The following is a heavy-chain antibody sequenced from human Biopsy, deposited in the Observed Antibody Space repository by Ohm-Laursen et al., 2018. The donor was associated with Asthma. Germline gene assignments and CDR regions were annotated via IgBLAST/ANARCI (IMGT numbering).Heavy chain of an antibody. CDR3: ASGPQWSGLDV. CDR2: IPQGGAT. V-gene: IGHV4-34*01. D-gene: IGHD2-8*01. Sequence: SQTLSLTCAYRGSFRGYVWTWIRQPPGKGLEWIGEIPQGGATTFNPSLKSRVTISIHPSKSQLSLRLTSMTAADTAVYYCASGPQWSGLDVWGQGTTVTVSS. J-gene: IGHJ6*02. CDR1: RGSFRGYV.